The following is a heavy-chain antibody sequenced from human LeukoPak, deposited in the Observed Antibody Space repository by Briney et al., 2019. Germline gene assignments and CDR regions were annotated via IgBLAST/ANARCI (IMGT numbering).Heavy chain of an antibody. J-gene: IGHJ4*02. D-gene: IGHD3-10*01. V-gene: IGHV3-21*04. CDR2: ISTSSIYI. Sequence: GGSLRLSCAASGFTFSTYSMNWVRQAPGKGLEWISFISTSSIYIYYADSVKGRFTISRDNAKNSLYLQMNSLRAEDTAVYYCARETYGSGSYFYYWGQGTLVTVSS. CDR1: GFTFSTYS. CDR3: ARETYGSGSYFYY.